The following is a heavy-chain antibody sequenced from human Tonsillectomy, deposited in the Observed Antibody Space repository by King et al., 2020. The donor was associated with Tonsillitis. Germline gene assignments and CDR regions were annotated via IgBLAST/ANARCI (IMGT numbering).Heavy chain of an antibody. J-gene: IGHJ3*02. CDR2: IDPRDSYT. Sequence: VQLVESGAEAKKPGESLSISCQGSGYEFSTYWITWVRQVPGQGLQWMGRIDPRDSYTNYSPSFKGHVIISVDNSINTAYLQWSSLKASDTAIYYCARIRGWTPGTFEIWGQGTMVTVSS. CDR1: GYEFSTYW. CDR3: ARIRGWTPGTFEI. D-gene: IGHD3-10*01. V-gene: IGHV5-10-1*03.